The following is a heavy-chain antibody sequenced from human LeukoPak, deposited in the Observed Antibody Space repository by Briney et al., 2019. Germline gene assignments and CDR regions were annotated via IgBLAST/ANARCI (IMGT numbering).Heavy chain of an antibody. Sequence: SETLSLTCTVSGGSISSYYWSWIRQPAGKGLEWIGRIYTSGSTNYNPSLKSRVTMSVDTSKKQFSLKLSSVTAADTAVYYCARVAAAGSFFDYWGQGTLVTVSS. D-gene: IGHD6-13*01. CDR2: IYTSGST. J-gene: IGHJ4*02. CDR1: GGSISSYY. CDR3: ARVAAAGSFFDY. V-gene: IGHV4-4*07.